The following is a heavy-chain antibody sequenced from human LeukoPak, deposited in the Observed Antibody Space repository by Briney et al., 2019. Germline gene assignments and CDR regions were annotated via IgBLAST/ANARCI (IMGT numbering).Heavy chain of an antibody. Sequence: GGSLRLSCAASGFSFSSYEMNRVRQAPGKGLEWVSYIGSSGSTVYYADSVKGRFTISRDNAKNSLYLQMNSLRDEDTAVYYCARDTLLYADSPDAFDMWGQGTMVTVSS. CDR1: GFSFSSYE. V-gene: IGHV3-48*03. D-gene: IGHD4-17*01. CDR3: ARDTLLYADSPDAFDM. J-gene: IGHJ3*02. CDR2: IGSSGSTV.